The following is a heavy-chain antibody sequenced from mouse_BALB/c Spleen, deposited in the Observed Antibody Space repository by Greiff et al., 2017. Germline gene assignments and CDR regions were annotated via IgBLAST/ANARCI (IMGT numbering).Heavy chain of an antibody. D-gene: IGHD4-1*01. CDR1: GYTFTDYN. CDR3: AKDWYYFDY. V-gene: IGHV1S29*02. CDR2: IYPYNGGT. Sequence: EVQLQQSGPELVKPGASVKISCKASGYTFTDYNMHWVNQSHGKSLEWIGYIYPYNGGTGYNQKFKSKATLTVDNSSSTAYMELRSLTTEDSAVYYCAKDWYYFDYWGQGTTLTVSA. J-gene: IGHJ2*01.